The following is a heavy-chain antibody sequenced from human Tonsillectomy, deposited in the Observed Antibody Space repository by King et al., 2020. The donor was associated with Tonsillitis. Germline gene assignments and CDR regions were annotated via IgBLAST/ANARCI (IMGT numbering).Heavy chain of an antibody. D-gene: IGHD2-2*01. CDR2: VNSDESIT. J-gene: IGHJ4*02. CDR3: SRPGGVYCSSTTCYDYFDY. Sequence: VQLVESGGGLVQPGGSLRLSCAASGFTFSNYWMHWVRQAPGKGLVWVSRVNSDESITDYADSVKGRFTISRDNAKNTLYLEMNRLRAEATAGYYCSRPGGVYCSSTTCYDYFDYWGQGTLVTVSS. V-gene: IGHV3-74*01. CDR1: GFTFSNYW.